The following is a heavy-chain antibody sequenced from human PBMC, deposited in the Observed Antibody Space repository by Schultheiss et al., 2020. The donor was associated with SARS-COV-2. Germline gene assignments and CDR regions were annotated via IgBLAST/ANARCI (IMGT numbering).Heavy chain of an antibody. Sequence: SETLSLTCTVSGGSISSYYWSWIRQPPGKGLEWIGEINHSGSTNYNPSLKSRVTISVDTSKNQFSLKLSSVTAADTAVYYCASYCSSTTCYRSSFDYWGQGTLVTVSS. CDR1: GGSISSYY. CDR3: ASYCSSTTCYRSSFDY. J-gene: IGHJ4*02. CDR2: INHSGST. D-gene: IGHD2-2*01. V-gene: IGHV4-34*01.